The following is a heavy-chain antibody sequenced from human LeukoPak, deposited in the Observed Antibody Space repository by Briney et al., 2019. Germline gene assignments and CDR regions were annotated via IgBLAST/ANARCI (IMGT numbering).Heavy chain of an antibody. CDR3: ASFTDSSGYPTGDFDV. CDR1: GGSISSYY. D-gene: IGHD3-22*01. J-gene: IGHJ2*01. Sequence: PSETLSLTCAVSGGSISSYYWSWIRQPAGKGLEWIGRIYTSGSTNYNPSLKSRVTMSVDTSKNQFSLKLSSVTAADTAAYYCASFTDSSGYPTGDFDVWGRGTLVTVSS. CDR2: IYTSGST. V-gene: IGHV4-4*07.